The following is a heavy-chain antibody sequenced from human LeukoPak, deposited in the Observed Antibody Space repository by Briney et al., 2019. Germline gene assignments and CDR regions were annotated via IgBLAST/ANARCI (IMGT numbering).Heavy chain of an antibody. CDR3: ARSPADYSNCYFDY. CDR1: GFTFSSYG. CDR2: IWYDGSNK. V-gene: IGHV3-33*01. D-gene: IGHD4-11*01. Sequence: PGGSLRLSCAASGFTFSSYGMHWVRQAPGKGLEWVAVIWYDGSNKYYADSVKGRFTISRDNSKNTLYLQMNSLRAEDTAVYYCARSPADYSNCYFDYWGQGTLVTVSS. J-gene: IGHJ4*02.